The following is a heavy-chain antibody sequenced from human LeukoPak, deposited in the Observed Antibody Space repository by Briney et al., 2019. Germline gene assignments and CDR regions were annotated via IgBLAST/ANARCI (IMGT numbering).Heavy chain of an antibody. CDR2: INHSGST. CDR3: ARDSGMVAAPVDY. J-gene: IGHJ4*02. Sequence: SETLSLTCAVYGGSFSGYYWSWIRQPPGKGLEWIGEINHSGSTNYNPSLKSRVTISVDTSKNQFSLKLSSVTAADTAVYYCARDSGMVAAPVDYWGQGTLVTVSS. V-gene: IGHV4-34*01. D-gene: IGHD2-15*01. CDR1: GGSFSGYY.